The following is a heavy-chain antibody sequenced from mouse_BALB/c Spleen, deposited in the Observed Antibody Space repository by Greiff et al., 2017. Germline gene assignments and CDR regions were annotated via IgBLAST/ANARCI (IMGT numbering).Heavy chain of an antibody. Sequence: QVQLQQSGAELVRPGTSVKLSCTASGYAFTNYLIEWVKQRPGQGLEWIGVINPGSGGTNYNEKFKGKATLTADKSSSTAYMQLSSLTSDDSAVYFCARDSSGYSFAYWGQGTLVTVSA. CDR3: ARDSSGYSFAY. D-gene: IGHD3-2*01. V-gene: IGHV1-54*01. J-gene: IGHJ3*01. CDR1: GYAFTNYL. CDR2: INPGSGGT.